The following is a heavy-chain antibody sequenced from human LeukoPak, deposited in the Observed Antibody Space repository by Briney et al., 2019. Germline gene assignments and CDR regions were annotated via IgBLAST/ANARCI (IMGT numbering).Heavy chain of an antibody. Sequence: SETLSLTCTVSGGSISSSSYYWGWIRQPPGKGLEWIGSIHYSGSTYYNPSLKSRVTISVDTSKNQFSLKLSSVTAADTAVCYCARLVAGTAEYFQRWGQGTLVTVSS. CDR3: ARLVAGTAEYFQR. D-gene: IGHD6-19*01. CDR1: GGSISSSSYY. J-gene: IGHJ1*01. V-gene: IGHV4-39*01. CDR2: IHYSGST.